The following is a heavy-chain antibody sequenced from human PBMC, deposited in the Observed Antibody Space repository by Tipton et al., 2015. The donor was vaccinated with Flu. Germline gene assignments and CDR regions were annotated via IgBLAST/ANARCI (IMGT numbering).Heavy chain of an antibody. CDR2: IFRTGST. Sequence: TLSLTCTISGDSISSDYYWGWIRQPPGKGLEWIGNIFRTGSTYRNPSLKSRVTISVDTSKNQFSLKLTSVTAADTAVYYCARDRWEYIRGFDSWGQGTLVTVSP. CDR3: ARDRWEYIRGFDS. J-gene: IGHJ4*02. V-gene: IGHV4-38-2*02. D-gene: IGHD2/OR15-2a*01. CDR1: GDSISSDYY.